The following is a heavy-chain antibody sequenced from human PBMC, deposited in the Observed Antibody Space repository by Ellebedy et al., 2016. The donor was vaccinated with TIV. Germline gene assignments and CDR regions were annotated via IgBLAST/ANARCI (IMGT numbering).Heavy chain of an antibody. Sequence: GESLKISCAASGCTVSSTYMSWVRQAPGKGLEWVSAIYRGGSTYYAAPVKGRFTISRDDSKNTLYLQMNSLKTEDTAVYSCTTFCSGSGYYLGCVSWGQGTLVTVSS. V-gene: IGHV3-53*01. J-gene: IGHJ5*02. CDR1: GCTVSSTY. CDR2: IYRGGST. CDR3: TTFCSGSGYYLGCVS. D-gene: IGHD3-22*01.